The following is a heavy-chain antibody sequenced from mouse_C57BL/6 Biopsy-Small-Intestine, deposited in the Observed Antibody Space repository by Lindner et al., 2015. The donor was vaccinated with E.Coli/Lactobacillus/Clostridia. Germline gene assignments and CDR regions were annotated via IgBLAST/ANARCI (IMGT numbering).Heavy chain of an antibody. CDR2: INPNSGDT. J-gene: IGHJ1*01. V-gene: IGHV1-18*01. CDR1: GYTFTAYY. CDR3: ARVKIGNSNSAEAFDI. D-gene: IGHD3-1*01. Sequence: SVKVSCKASGYTFTAYYXHWVRQAPGQGLEWMGWINPNSGDTIYAQRFQGRVAMTRDTSTSTAYMELSRLRSDDTAVYYCARVKIGNSNSAEAFDIWGQGTMVTVSS.